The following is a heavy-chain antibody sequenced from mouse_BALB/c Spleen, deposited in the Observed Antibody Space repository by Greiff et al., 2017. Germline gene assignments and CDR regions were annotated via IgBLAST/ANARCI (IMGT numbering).Heavy chain of an antibody. J-gene: IGHJ4*01. V-gene: IGHV5-4*02. CDR2: ISDGGSYT. D-gene: IGHD2-10*02. Sequence: DVKLVESGGGLVKPGGSLKLSCAASGFTFSDYYMYWVRQTPEKRLEWVATISDGGSYTYYPDSVKGRFTISRDNAKNNLYLQMSSLKSEDTAMYYCAREGEYGKGAMDYWGQGTSVTVSS. CDR1: GFTFSDYY. CDR3: AREGEYGKGAMDY.